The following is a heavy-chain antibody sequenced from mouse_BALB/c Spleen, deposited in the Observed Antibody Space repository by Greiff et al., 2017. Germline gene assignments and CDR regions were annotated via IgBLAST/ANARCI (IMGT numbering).Heavy chain of an antibody. J-gene: IGHJ4*01. D-gene: IGHD1-1*01. CDR1: GYTFTSYY. CDR2: INPSNGGT. V-gene: IGHV1S81*02. Sequence: QVQLQQPGAELVKPGASVKLSCKASGYTFTSYYMSWVKQRPGQGLEWIGGINPSNGGTNFNEKFKSKDTLTVDKSSSTAYMQLSSLTSEDSAVYYCTRSGYYYGSSYDYYAMDYWGQGTSVTVSS. CDR3: TRSGYYYGSSYDYYAMDY.